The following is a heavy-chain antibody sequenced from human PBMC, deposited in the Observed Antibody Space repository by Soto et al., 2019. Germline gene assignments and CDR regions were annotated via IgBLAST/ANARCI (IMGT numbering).Heavy chain of an antibody. CDR1: GYTFIGYY. CDR3: ARIAIGGHSGWFDP. D-gene: IGHD2-21*01. J-gene: IGHJ5*02. V-gene: IGHV1-2*02. Sequence: ASVKVSCKASGYTFIGYYIYWVRQAPGQGLEWMGWINPNSGGTNSAQKFQGRVTMTRDTSISTAYMELSRLRSDDTAIYYCARIAIGGHSGWFDPWGQGTQVTVSS. CDR2: INPNSGGT.